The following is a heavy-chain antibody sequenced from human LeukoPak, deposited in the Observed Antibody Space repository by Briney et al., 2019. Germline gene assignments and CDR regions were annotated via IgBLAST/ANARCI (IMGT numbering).Heavy chain of an antibody. CDR3: ASLLTYYYDSSGYSV. V-gene: IGHV1-69*01. CDR1: GGTLSSYA. D-gene: IGHD3-22*01. CDR2: IIPIFGTA. J-gene: IGHJ4*02. Sequence: SVKVSCKASGGTLSSYAISWVRQAPGQGLEWMGGIIPIFGTANYAQKFQGRVTITADESKSTAYMELSSLRSEDTAVYYCASLLTYYYDSSGYSVWGQGTLVTVSS.